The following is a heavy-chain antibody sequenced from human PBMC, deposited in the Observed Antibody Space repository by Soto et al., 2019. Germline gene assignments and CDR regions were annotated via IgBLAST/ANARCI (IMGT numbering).Heavy chain of an antibody. Sequence: GPSVKVSCKASGGTFSSYAISWVRQAPGQGLEWMGGIIPIFGTANYAQKFQGRVTITADESTSTAYMELSSLRSEDTAVYYCARDLWRSSSWYYGMDVWGQGTTVTVSS. CDR3: ARDLWRSSSWYYGMDV. CDR1: GGTFSSYA. J-gene: IGHJ6*02. D-gene: IGHD6-13*01. V-gene: IGHV1-69*13. CDR2: IIPIFGTA.